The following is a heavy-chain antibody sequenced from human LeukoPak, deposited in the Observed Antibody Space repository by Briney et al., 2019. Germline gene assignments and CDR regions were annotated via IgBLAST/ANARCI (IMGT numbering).Heavy chain of an antibody. CDR3: TKGDDYGASARLPKFNWFDP. J-gene: IGHJ5*02. CDR2: IRYDGNNK. D-gene: IGHD4-17*01. V-gene: IGHV3-30*02. Sequence: PGGSLRLSCAASGFTFTTCAMHWVRQAPGKGLEWVAYIRYDGNNKNYAGSVKGRFTISRDNSKDMLYLQMNSLRPEDTAVYYCTKGDDYGASARLPKFNWFDPWGQGTLVTVSS. CDR1: GFTFTTCA.